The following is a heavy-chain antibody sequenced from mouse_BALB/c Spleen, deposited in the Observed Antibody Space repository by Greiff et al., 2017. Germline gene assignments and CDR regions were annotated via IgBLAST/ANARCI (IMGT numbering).Heavy chain of an antibody. CDR2: INPSNGRT. CDR3: ARGGYSFDY. J-gene: IGHJ4*01. D-gene: IGHD2-3*01. CDR1: GYTFTSYW. Sequence: QVQLQQPGAELVKPGASVKLSCKASGYTFTSYWMHWVKQRPGQGLEWIGEINPSNGRTNYNEKFKSKATLTVDKSSSTAYMQLSSLTSEDSAVYYCARGGYSFDYWGQGTSVTVSS. V-gene: IGHV1S81*02.